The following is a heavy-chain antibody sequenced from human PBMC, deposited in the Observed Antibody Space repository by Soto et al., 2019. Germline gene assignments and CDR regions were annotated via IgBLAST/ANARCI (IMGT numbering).Heavy chain of an antibody. CDR1: GFTFGDYA. CDR3: TREIGLLTTVVDY. Sequence: GGSLRLSCTASGFTFGDYAMSWFRQAPGKGLEWVGFIRSKAYGGTTEYAASVKGRFTISRDDSKSIAYLQMNSLKTEDTAVYYCTREIGLLTTVVDYWGQGTLVTVSS. CDR2: IRSKAYGGTT. D-gene: IGHD4-17*01. V-gene: IGHV3-49*03. J-gene: IGHJ4*02.